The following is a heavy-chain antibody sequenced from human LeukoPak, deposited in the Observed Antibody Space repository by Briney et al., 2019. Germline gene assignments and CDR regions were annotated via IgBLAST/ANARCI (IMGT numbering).Heavy chain of an antibody. D-gene: IGHD2-2*01. CDR2: INHSGST. V-gene: IGHV4-34*01. J-gene: IGHJ4*02. CDR1: GGSFSGYY. Sequence: SETLSLTCAVYGGSFSGYYWSWIGQPPGKGLEWIGEINHSGSTNYNPSLKSRVTISVDTSKNQFSLKLSSVTAADTAVYYCARAWGCSSTSCYFDYWGQGTLVTVSS. CDR3: ARAWGCSSTSCYFDY.